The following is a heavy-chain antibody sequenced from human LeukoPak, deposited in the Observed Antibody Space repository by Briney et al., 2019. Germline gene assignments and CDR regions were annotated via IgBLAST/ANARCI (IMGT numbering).Heavy chain of an antibody. CDR1: GGSISGYY. J-gene: IGHJ4*02. D-gene: IGHD1-1*01. CDR3: AREGTTGWAF. CDR2: IYYSGNT. V-gene: IGHV4-59*01. Sequence: PSETLSLTCTVSGGSISGYYWSWIRQPPGKGLEWIGYIYYSGNTKYNPSLKSRVTMSVDTSKNQFSLKVSSVTAADTAVYFCAREGTTGWAFWGQGTLVTVPS.